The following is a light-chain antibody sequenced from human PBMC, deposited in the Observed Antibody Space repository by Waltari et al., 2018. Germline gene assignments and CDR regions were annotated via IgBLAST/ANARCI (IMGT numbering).Light chain of an antibody. CDR3: QQYGSSIMST. CDR1: QRLTKNY. CDR2: GAS. J-gene: IGKJ2*01. V-gene: IGKV3-20*01. Sequence: VLTQSPGTLSLSPGERATLSCRASQRLTKNYLAWYQQKPGQAPRLLIYGASSRAAGIPDRFSGSGSGTDFTLTLSRLEPEDFAVYYCQQYGSSIMSTFGQGTKLEIK.